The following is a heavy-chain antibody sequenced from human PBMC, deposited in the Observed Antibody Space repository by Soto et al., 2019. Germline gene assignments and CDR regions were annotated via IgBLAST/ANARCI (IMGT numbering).Heavy chain of an antibody. D-gene: IGHD4-17*01. V-gene: IGHV2-5*01. CDR3: THRSNVYSDSVAEFDY. CDR2: IFWTNDV. Sequence: QITLKESGPTLVKPTQTLTLTCTLSGFSLRSPGVGVGWIRQTPGKALEWLALIFWTNDVRYSPSLRSRLTSTKDTSKNQVVLTMTNVDPVDTGTYYCTHRSNVYSDSVAEFDYWGQGTLVSVSS. CDR1: GFSLRSPGVG. J-gene: IGHJ4*02.